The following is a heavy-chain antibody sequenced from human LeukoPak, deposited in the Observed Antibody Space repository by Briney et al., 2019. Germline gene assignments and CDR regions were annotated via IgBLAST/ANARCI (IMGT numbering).Heavy chain of an antibody. J-gene: IGHJ4*02. D-gene: IGHD5-18*01. CDR1: GFAFSSYE. Sequence: GGSLRLSCAASGFAFSSYEMNWVRQAPGKGLEWVSYISSSGSTIYYADSVKGRFTISRDNAQNSLYLQMNRLGVEDTAVYYCARDAGYGYDRFDYWGQGTQVTVSS. CDR2: ISSSGSTI. CDR3: ARDAGYGYDRFDY. V-gene: IGHV3-48*03.